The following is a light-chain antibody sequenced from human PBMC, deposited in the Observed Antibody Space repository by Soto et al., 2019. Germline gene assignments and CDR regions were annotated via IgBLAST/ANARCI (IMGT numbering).Light chain of an antibody. Sequence: QSALTQPASVSGSPGLSITISCTGTSSDVGAYNYVSWYQQHPGQAPKLMIYDVSNRPSGVSDRFSGSKSGNTASLTISGLQAEDEADYYCYSCSRSSGTRYVFGTGTKLTVL. CDR1: SSDVGAYNY. J-gene: IGLJ1*01. CDR3: YSCSRSSGTRYV. V-gene: IGLV2-14*03. CDR2: DVS.